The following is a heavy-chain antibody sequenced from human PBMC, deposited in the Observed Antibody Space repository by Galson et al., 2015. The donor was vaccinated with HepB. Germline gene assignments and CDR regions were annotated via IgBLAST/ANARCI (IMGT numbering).Heavy chain of an antibody. Sequence: SLRLSCAASGFTFSSYAMYWVRQAPGKGLEYVSAINSNGGSTYYADSVKGGFTISRDNSKNTLYLQMSSLRAEDTAVYYCVRFSSSSTQGYWGQGTLVTVSS. CDR3: VRFSSSSTQGY. CDR1: GFTFSSYA. J-gene: IGHJ4*02. CDR2: INSNGGST. D-gene: IGHD6-13*01. V-gene: IGHV3-64D*06.